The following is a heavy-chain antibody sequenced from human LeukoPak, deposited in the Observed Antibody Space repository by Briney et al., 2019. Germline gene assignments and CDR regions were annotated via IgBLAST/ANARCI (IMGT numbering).Heavy chain of an antibody. Sequence: PGGSLRLSCAASGFSFSRYSMNWFRQAPGKGLEWVSYISSSSSNINYADSVKGRFTTSRDNAKNSLYLQMNSLRAEDTAVYYCARDQQAIPYAFDIWGQGTMVTVSS. CDR1: GFSFSRYS. CDR3: ARDQQAIPYAFDI. CDR2: ISSSSSNI. D-gene: IGHD2-2*01. J-gene: IGHJ3*02. V-gene: IGHV3-48*01.